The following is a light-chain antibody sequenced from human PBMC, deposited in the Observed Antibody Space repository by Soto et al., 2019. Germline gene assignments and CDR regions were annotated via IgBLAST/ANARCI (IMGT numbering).Light chain of an antibody. CDR2: ENN. Sequence: QSALTQPPSVSAAPGQKVTISCSGSSSNIGNNYVSWYQQLPGTAPKLLISENNNRPSGIPDRFSGSKSGTSATLGITGLQTGDEADYYCGTWDSSLTAVVFGGGTKLTVL. CDR1: SSNIGNNY. J-gene: IGLJ2*01. CDR3: GTWDSSLTAVV. V-gene: IGLV1-51*02.